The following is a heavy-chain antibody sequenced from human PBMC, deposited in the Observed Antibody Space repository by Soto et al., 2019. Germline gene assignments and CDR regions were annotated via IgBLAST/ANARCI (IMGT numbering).Heavy chain of an antibody. J-gene: IGHJ4*02. CDR3: ARGLTYYNPVDYGDYDLRESPTDY. CDR2: ISAYNGNT. Sequence: GASVKVSCKASGYTFTSYGISWVRQAPGQGLEWMGWISAYNGNTNYAQKLQGRVTMTTDTSTSTAYMELRSLRSDDTAVYYCARGLTYYNPVDYGDYDLRESPTDYWGQGTLVTVSS. D-gene: IGHD4-17*01. V-gene: IGHV1-18*01. CDR1: GYTFTSYG.